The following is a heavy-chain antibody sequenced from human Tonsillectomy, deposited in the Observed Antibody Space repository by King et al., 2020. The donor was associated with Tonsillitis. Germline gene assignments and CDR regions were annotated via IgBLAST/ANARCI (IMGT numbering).Heavy chain of an antibody. Sequence: QLQESGPGLVKPSETLSLTCTVSGGSISSHYWSWIRQPPGKGLELIGYIYHSGSTKYNPSLKSRVSISVDTSKNQFSLKLSSVTAADTAVYYCARGGGSSSWYDSSFDYWGQGTLVTVSS. CDR2: IYHSGST. CDR1: GGSISSHY. V-gene: IGHV4-59*11. D-gene: IGHD6-13*01. CDR3: ARGGGSSSWYDSSFDY. J-gene: IGHJ4*02.